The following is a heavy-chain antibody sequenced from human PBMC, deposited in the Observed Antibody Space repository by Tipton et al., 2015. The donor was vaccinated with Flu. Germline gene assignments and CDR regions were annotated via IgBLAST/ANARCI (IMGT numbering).Heavy chain of an antibody. D-gene: IGHD3-16*01. CDR2: IYPDDSDT. J-gene: IGHJ3*02. CDR3: ARPLIQHVDDGLDI. V-gene: IGHV5-51*03. Sequence: QSGPEVKKPGESLKISCKASGYTFSDYWIGWVRQKPGRGLEWMGFIYPDDSDTRYSPSIQGQVTISADKSISTAYLQWSSLKAPDTAIYYCARPLIQHVDDGLDIWGQGTMVTVSS. CDR1: GYTFSDYW.